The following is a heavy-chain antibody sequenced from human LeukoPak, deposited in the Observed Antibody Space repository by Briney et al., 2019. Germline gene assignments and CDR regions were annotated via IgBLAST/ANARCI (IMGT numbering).Heavy chain of an antibody. Sequence: GGSLRLSCAASGFTLSTYAMSWVRQAPGKGLEWVSYISSSGSTIYYADSVKGRFTISRDNAKNSLYLQMNSLRAEDTALYYCARVGIYGDYNRYFDYWGQGTLVTVSS. J-gene: IGHJ4*02. CDR1: GFTLSTYA. V-gene: IGHV3-11*01. CDR2: ISSSGSTI. D-gene: IGHD4-17*01. CDR3: ARVGIYGDYNRYFDY.